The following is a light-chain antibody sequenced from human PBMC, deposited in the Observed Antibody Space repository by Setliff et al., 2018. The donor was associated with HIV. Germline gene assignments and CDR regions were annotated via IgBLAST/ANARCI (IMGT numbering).Light chain of an antibody. CDR1: SSNIGTGFD. CDR3: SSYTSSTTYV. J-gene: IGLJ1*01. Sequence: QSVLTQPPSVSGAPGQRVTISCTGTSSNIGTGFDVYWYQQLPGRAPKLLIYGNTNRPSGVPDRFSGSKSGNTASLTISGLQAEDEADYYCSSYTSSTTYVFGTGTKVTVL. V-gene: IGLV1-40*01. CDR2: GNT.